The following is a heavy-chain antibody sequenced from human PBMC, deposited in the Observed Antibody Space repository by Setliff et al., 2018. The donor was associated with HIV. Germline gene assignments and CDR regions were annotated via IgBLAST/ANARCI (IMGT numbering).Heavy chain of an antibody. CDR2: IFTSGTT. V-gene: IGHV4-4*07. J-gene: IGHJ4*02. CDR3: ARGWFGGYYFDY. Sequence: PSETLSLTCTVSDGSISNYYWNWIRQPAGKGLEWIGRIFTSGTTNYNPSLKSRVTISVDTSKNQFSLKLSFVTAADTAVYYCARGWFGGYYFDYWGQGTLVTVSS. D-gene: IGHD3-10*01. CDR1: DGSISNYY.